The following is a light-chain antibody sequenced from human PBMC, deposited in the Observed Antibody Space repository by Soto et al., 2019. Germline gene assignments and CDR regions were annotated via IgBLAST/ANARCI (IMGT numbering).Light chain of an antibody. V-gene: IGKV3-15*01. CDR2: GAS. Sequence: EIVMTQSPASLSVPPGERATLSCRASQSVSTNFAWYLQKPGQAPRLLIYGASTRATGIPARFSGSGSGTEFTLTISSLQPEDFAVYYCQQYYNWPRTFGQGTKVDI. CDR3: QQYYNWPRT. CDR1: QSVSTN. J-gene: IGKJ1*01.